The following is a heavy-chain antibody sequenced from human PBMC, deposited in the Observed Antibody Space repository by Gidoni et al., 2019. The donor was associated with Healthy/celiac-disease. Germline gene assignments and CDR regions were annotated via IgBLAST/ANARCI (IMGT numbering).Heavy chain of an antibody. J-gene: IGHJ5*02. D-gene: IGHD4-17*01. CDR3: ARDSPQYGDYGNNWFDP. V-gene: IGHV4-59*01. CDR1: GGSISSYY. CDR2: IYYSGST. Sequence: QVQLQESGPGLVKPSETLSLTLTVSGGSISSYYWSWIRQPPGKGLEWIGYIYYSGSTNYNPSLKSRVTISVDTSKNQFSLKLSSVTAADTAVYYCARDSPQYGDYGNNWFDPWGQGTLVTVSS.